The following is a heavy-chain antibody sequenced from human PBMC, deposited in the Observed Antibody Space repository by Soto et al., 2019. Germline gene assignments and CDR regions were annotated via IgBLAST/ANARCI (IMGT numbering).Heavy chain of an antibody. Sequence: PSETLSLTCTVSGGSISSSSYYWGWIRQPPGKGLEWIGSIYYSGSTYYNPSLKSRVTIPVDTSKNQFSLKLSSVTAADTAVYYCASGVSDSYGYYVFDYWGQGTLVTVYS. CDR2: IYYSGST. D-gene: IGHD5-18*01. V-gene: IGHV4-39*01. CDR1: GGSISSSSYY. J-gene: IGHJ4*02. CDR3: ASGVSDSYGYYVFDY.